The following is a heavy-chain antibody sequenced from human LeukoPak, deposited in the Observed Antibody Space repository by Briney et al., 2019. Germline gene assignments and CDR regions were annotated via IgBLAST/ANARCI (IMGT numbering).Heavy chain of an antibody. J-gene: IGHJ4*02. CDR3: TTGTCSSTSCYESFDY. CDR2: ISSGSSYI. Sequence: GGSLRLSCAASGFTFSTYTMDWVRQAPGKGLEWVSSISSGSSYIYYIDSVKGRFTVSRDNAKNSLYLQMNSLKTEDTAVYYCTTGTCSSTSCYESFDYWGQGTLVTVSS. D-gene: IGHD2-2*01. CDR1: GFTFSTYT. V-gene: IGHV3-21*03.